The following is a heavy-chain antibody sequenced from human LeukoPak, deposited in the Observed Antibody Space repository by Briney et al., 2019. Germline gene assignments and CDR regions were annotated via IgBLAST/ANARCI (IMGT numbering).Heavy chain of an antibody. D-gene: IGHD3-3*01. CDR3: ARVQITIFGVVIIRGAFDI. CDR2: IYYSGST. CDR1: GASFSGYY. V-gene: IGHV4-59*01. Sequence: SETLSLTCTVSGASFSGYYWSWIRQPPGKGLEWIGHIYYSGSTNYNPSLKTRVTMSVDTSKNQFSLKLSSVTAADTAVYYCARVQITIFGVVIIRGAFDIWGQGTMVTVSS. J-gene: IGHJ3*02.